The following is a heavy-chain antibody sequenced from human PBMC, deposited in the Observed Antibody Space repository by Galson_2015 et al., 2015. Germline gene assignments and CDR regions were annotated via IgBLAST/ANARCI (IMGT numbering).Heavy chain of an antibody. V-gene: IGHV1-3*01. Sequence: SVKVSCKASGYTFTSYAMHWVRQAPGQRLEWMGWINAGNGNTKYSQKFQGRVTITRDTSASTAYMELSSLRSEDTAVYYCARDPEWELRGGIDYYYGMDVWGQGTTVTVSS. D-gene: IGHD1-26*01. CDR2: INAGNGNT. J-gene: IGHJ6*02. CDR1: GYTFTSYA. CDR3: ARDPEWELRGGIDYYYGMDV.